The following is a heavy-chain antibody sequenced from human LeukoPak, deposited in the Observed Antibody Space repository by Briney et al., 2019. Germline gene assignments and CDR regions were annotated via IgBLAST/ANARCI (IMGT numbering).Heavy chain of an antibody. J-gene: IGHJ3*02. V-gene: IGHV4-34*01. Sequence: SETLSLTCAVYGGSFSGYYWSWIRQPPGKGLEWIGEINHSGSTNYNPSLKSRVTISVDTSKNQFSLKLSSVTAADTAVYYCGRGLVVVVAAIDAFDIGGKGKMVTVSP. CDR1: GGSFSGYY. CDR3: GRGLVVVVAAIDAFDI. CDR2: INHSGST. D-gene: IGHD2-15*01.